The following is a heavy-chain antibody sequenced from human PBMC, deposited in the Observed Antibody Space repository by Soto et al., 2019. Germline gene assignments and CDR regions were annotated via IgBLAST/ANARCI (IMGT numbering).Heavy chain of an antibody. CDR3: ARDMHAGFTHYFDP. J-gene: IGHJ5*02. CDR2: VYYSGSS. D-gene: IGHD1-26*01. CDR1: GDSISGGASF. Sequence: KPSETLSLTCTVSGDSISGGASFWSWIRQPPGKGLEWIANVYYSGSSYYNPSLKSRLTISVDTTKNQFSLQLKSMTAADTAVYYCARDMHAGFTHYFDPWGQGTLVTVSS. V-gene: IGHV4-30-4*01.